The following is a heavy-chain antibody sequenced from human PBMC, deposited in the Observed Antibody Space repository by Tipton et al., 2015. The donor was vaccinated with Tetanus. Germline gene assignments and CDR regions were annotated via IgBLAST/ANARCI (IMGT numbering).Heavy chain of an antibody. J-gene: IGHJ4*02. Sequence: SLRLSCEGSGFTFSSYSMNWVRQAPGKGLEWVANIKQDGSAKYYVDSVKGRFTISRDNAKNSLYLQMNSLRAEDTAVYYCARDSTYLFDYWGQGTLVTVSS. V-gene: IGHV3-7*01. CDR3: ARDSTYLFDY. D-gene: IGHD2-2*01. CDR1: GFTFSSYS. CDR2: IKQDGSAK.